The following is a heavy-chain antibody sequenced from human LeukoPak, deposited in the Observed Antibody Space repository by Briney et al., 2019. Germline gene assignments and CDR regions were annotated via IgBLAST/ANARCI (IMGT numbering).Heavy chain of an antibody. CDR3: AKTEADYWYFDL. J-gene: IGHJ2*01. Sequence: GRSLRLSCAASGFTFDDYAMHWVRQAPEKGLEWVSGISWNSGSIGYADSVKGRFTISRGNAKNSLYLQMNSLRAEDTALYYCAKTEADYWYFDLWGRGTLVTVSS. CDR1: GFTFDDYA. CDR2: ISWNSGSI. V-gene: IGHV3-9*01.